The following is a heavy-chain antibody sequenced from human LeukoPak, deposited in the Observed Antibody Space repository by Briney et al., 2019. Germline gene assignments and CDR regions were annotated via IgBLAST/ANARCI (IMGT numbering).Heavy chain of an antibody. V-gene: IGHV4-39*01. CDR2: TSYSGST. Sequence: SETLSLTRTVSGGSISGSCCYWGWIRQTPGKDLEWIGSTSYSGSTHYNPSFKSRVTVSVDTSKNQFFLNLSSVTAADTAVYYCSRTTGDSAIIAAHWGQGTPVTVSS. D-gene: IGHD3-16*01. CDR3: SRTTGDSAIIAAH. J-gene: IGHJ4*02. CDR1: GGSISGSCCY.